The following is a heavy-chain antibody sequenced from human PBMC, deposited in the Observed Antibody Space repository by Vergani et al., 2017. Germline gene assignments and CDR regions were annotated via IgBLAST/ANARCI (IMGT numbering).Heavy chain of an antibody. CDR3: AREGFGCSSTSCYLDY. CDR2: ISSSSSNI. CDR1: GFTFSSYS. V-gene: IGHV3-21*01. D-gene: IGHD2-2*01. Sequence: EVQLVESGGGLVKPGGSLRLSCAASGFTFSSYSMNWVRQAPGKGLEWVSSISSSSSNIYYADSVKGRFTISRDNAKNSRYLQMNSLRAEYTAVYYCAREGFGCSSTSCYLDYWGQGTLVTVSS. J-gene: IGHJ4*02.